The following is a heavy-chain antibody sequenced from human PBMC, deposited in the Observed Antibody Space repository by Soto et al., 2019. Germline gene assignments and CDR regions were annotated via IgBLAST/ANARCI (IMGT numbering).Heavy chain of an antibody. V-gene: IGHV3-21*01. CDR2: ISSSSNYI. D-gene: IGHD5-12*01. Sequence: EVQLVGSGGGLVKPGGSLRLSCAASGFTFSSYSMNWVRQAPGTGLEWVSSISSSSNYIYYADSVKGRFTISRDNAKNSLYLQMNSLRAEDTAVYYCARRGYSGYDSDVYDYWGQGTLVTVSS. CDR1: GFTFSSYS. CDR3: ARRGYSGYDSDVYDY. J-gene: IGHJ4*02.